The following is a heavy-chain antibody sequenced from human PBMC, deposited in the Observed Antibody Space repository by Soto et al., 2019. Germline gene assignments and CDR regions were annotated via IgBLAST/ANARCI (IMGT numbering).Heavy chain of an antibody. CDR2: LWYDGSKV. Sequence: QVQLVESGGGVVQPGRSLRLSCAASGFTFSSYGMHWVRQAPGNGLEGVAVLWYDGSKVYYADSVKGRFAISRDNSKNTRNLQMNTLRAEDTAVYYGANGGTDYFLHGGQGTLVTVSS. V-gene: IGHV3-33*06. J-gene: IGHJ1*01. CDR3: ANGGTDYFLH. CDR1: GFTFSSYG.